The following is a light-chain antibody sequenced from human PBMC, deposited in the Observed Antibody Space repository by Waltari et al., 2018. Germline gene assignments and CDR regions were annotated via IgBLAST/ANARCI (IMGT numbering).Light chain of an antibody. Sequence: DIQMTQSPSSLSASVGDRVTITSQASQDISSYLNWYLHEPGKAPKLLSSDVSTLETGVPSRFSGAASGTHFTLTINSLQPEDIGTYYCQRYDNLPTFTFGPGTKLEI. CDR3: QRYDNLPTFT. CDR2: DVS. V-gene: IGKV1-33*01. J-gene: IGKJ2*01. CDR1: QDISSY.